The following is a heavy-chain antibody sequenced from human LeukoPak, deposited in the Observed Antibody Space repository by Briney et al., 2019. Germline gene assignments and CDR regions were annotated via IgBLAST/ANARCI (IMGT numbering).Heavy chain of an antibody. J-gene: IGHJ4*02. D-gene: IGHD2-15*01. CDR2: ISSDGSNK. CDR3: AKDATIDYSPDY. Sequence: PGGSLRLSCAASGFTFSSYGMHWVRQAPGKGLEWVAVISSDGSNKYYADSVKGRFTISRDNSKNTLYLQMNSLRTEDTAVYYCAKDATIDYSPDYWGQGTLVTVSS. CDR1: GFTFSSYG. V-gene: IGHV3-30*18.